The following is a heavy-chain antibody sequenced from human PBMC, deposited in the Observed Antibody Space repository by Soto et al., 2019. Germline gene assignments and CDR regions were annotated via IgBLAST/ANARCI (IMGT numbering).Heavy chain of an antibody. V-gene: IGHV3-73*01. CDR3: TRAHKMRGLISDY. J-gene: IGHJ4*02. CDR2: IRSKANSYAT. D-gene: IGHD3-10*01. Sequence: XAXXFTFSGSAMHWVRQASGKXXXXVGRIRSKANSYATAYAASVKGXXXXXXXXXXXXXXXXXXXXXTEDTAVYYCTRAHKMRGLISDYWGQGTLVTVSS. CDR1: XFTFSGSA.